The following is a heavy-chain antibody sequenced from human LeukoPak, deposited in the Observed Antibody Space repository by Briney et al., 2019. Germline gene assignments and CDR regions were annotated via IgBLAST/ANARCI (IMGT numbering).Heavy chain of an antibody. J-gene: IGHJ4*02. CDR2: IWYDGSNK. CDR1: GFTFSSYG. V-gene: IGHV3-33*01. CDR3: ARGSLQKNVLFRELVYDY. D-gene: IGHD3-10*01. Sequence: GGSLRLSRAASGFTFSSYGMHWVRQAPGKGLEWVAVIWYDGSNKYSADSVKGGFTISRDNSKNTLYLQRYSLRAEATAVYYCARGSLQKNVLFRELVYDYWGQGTLVTVSS.